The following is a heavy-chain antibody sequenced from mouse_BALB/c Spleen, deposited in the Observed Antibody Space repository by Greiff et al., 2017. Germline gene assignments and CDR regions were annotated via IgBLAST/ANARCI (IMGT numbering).Heavy chain of an antibody. J-gene: IGHJ2*01. CDR2: ISYSGST. CDR3: ARSKTARATYYFDY. Sequence: EVKLMESGPSLVKPSQTLSLTCSVTGDSITSGYWNWIRKFPGNKLEYMGYISYSGSTYYNPSLKSRISITRDTSKNQYYLQLNSVTTEDTATYYCARSKTARATYYFDYWGQGTTLTVSS. CDR1: GDSITSGY. D-gene: IGHD3-2*01. V-gene: IGHV3-8*02.